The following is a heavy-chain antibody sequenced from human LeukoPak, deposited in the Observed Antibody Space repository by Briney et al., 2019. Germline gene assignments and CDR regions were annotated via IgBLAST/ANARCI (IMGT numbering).Heavy chain of an antibody. CDR1: GFTFDDYA. CDR2: ISGDGGNT. V-gene: IGHV3-43*02. D-gene: IGHD3-22*01. Sequence: PGGSLRLSCAASGFTFDDYAMHWVRQAPGKGLEWVSLISGDGGNTYYADSVKGRFTISRDNSKNSLYLQMNSLSTEDTDLYYCAKDIERYYDSRGYYSSYMDVWGKGTTVTVSS. CDR3: AKDIERYYDSRGYYSSYMDV. J-gene: IGHJ6*03.